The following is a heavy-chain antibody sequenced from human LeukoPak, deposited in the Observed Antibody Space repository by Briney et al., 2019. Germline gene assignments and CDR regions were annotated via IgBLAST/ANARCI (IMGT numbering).Heavy chain of an antibody. D-gene: IGHD3-3*01. CDR3: ARAYYDFWSGYPPGAFDI. CDR2: IKHSGST. J-gene: IGHJ3*02. Sequence: TSETLSLTCAVYGGSFSGYYWSWIRQPPGKGLEWIGEIKHSGSTNYNPSLKSRVTISVDTSKNQFSLKLSSVTAADTAVYYCARAYYDFWSGYPPGAFDIWGQGTMVTVSS. V-gene: IGHV4-34*01. CDR1: GGSFSGYY.